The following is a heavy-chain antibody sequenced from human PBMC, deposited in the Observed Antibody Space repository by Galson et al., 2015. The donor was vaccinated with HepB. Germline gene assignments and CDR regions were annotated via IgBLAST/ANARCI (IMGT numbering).Heavy chain of an antibody. D-gene: IGHD3-16*02. CDR2: INPNSGGT. V-gene: IGHV1-2*04. J-gene: IGHJ6*02. Sequence: SVKVSCKASGYTFTGYYMHWVRQAPGQGLEWMGWINPNSGGTNYAQKFQGWVTMTRDTSISTAYMELSRLRSDDTAVYYCARDLSSHRENYYYYYGMDVWGQGTTVTVSS. CDR1: GYTFTGYY. CDR3: ARDLSSHRENYYYYYGMDV.